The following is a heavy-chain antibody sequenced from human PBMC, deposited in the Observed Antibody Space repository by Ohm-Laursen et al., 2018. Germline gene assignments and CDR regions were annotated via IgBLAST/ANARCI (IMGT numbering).Heavy chain of an antibody. D-gene: IGHD6-19*01. CDR1: GFTFGDYA. V-gene: IGHV3-49*04. Sequence: SLRLSCSASGFTFGDYAMSWVRQAPGKGLEWVGFIRSKAYGGTTEYAASVKGRFTISRDDSKSIAYLQMNSLKTEDTAVYYCTTVGAVAGGGYYYGMDVWGQGTTVTVSS. J-gene: IGHJ6*02. CDR3: TTVGAVAGGGYYYGMDV. CDR2: IRSKAYGGTT.